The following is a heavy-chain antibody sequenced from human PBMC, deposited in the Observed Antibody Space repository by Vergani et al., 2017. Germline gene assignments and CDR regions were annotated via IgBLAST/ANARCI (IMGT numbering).Heavy chain of an antibody. J-gene: IGHJ4*02. V-gene: IGHV3-23*01. CDR3: AKDVPTQQPGGGIFDY. D-gene: IGHD3-16*01. CDR1: GFTFSSYA. CDR2: ISGSGGST. Sequence: EVQLLESGGGLVQPGGSLRLSCAASGFTFSSYAMSWVRQAPGKGLEWVSAISGSGGSTYYADSGKGRFTISRDNSKNTLYLQMNSLRAEDTAVYYCAKDVPTQQPGGGIFDYWGQGTLVTVSS.